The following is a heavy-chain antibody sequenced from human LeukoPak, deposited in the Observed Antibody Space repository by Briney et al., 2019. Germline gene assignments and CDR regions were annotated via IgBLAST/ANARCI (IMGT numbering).Heavy chain of an antibody. CDR2: KNPNSGNK. CDR3: ARATRGIVVVPAATNKYYFDY. V-gene: IGHV1-8*01. D-gene: IGHD2-2*01. Sequence: ASVKVSCKASGYTFTSYDINWVRQATGQGLEWMGWKNPNSGNKGYAQKFQGRVTMTRNTPICTAYMELSSLRSEAPAVYYCARATRGIVVVPAATNKYYFDYWGQGTLVTVSS. J-gene: IGHJ4*02. CDR1: GYTFTSYD.